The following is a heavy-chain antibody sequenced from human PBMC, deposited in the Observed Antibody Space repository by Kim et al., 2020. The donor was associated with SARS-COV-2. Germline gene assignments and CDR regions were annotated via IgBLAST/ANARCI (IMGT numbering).Heavy chain of an antibody. J-gene: IGHJ4*02. CDR3: LGGFYFDY. D-gene: IGHD3-16*01. V-gene: IGHV1-3*01. Sequence: GNGSTIYSQKFQGRVNLTTDASASTAYMELSFLRSEDAAVYYCLGGFYFDYWGQGTLVTVSS. CDR2: GNGST.